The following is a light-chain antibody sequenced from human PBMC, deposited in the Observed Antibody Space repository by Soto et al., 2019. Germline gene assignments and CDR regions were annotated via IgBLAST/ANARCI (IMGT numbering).Light chain of an antibody. J-gene: IGLJ1*01. Sequence: QSALTQPASVSGSPGQSITISCTGTSSDVGSYNLVSWYQPHPGKAPKLMIYEVSKRPSGVSNRFSGSKSGNTASLTISGLQAEDEADYYCCSYAGSSTYVFGTGTKLTVL. CDR3: CSYAGSSTYV. CDR1: SSDVGSYNL. V-gene: IGLV2-23*02. CDR2: EVS.